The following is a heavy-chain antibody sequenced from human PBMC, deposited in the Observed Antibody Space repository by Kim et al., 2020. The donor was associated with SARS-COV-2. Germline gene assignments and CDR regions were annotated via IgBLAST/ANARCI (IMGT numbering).Heavy chain of an antibody. CDR3: ARVTVATTVSATDSQLIDY. J-gene: IGHJ4*02. Sequence: SETLSLTCTVYGGSFSGYYWSWIRQPPGKGLELIGEINHSGSTNYNPSLKSRVTISVDTTKNQFSLKLSSVTAADTAVYYCARVTVATTVSATDSQLIDYWGQGTLVTVSS. D-gene: IGHD5-12*01. CDR2: INHSGST. CDR1: GGSFSGYY. V-gene: IGHV4-34*01.